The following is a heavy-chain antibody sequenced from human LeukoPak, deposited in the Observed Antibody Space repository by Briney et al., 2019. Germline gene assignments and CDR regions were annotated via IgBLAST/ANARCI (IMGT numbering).Heavy chain of an antibody. CDR3: ARRGITYSTSYFDS. J-gene: IGHJ4*02. CDR1: GASISSSSF. V-gene: IGHV4-39*01. D-gene: IGHD2-2*01. Sequence: PSETLCVTCTVSGASISSSSFWGWIRRPPGRGLEWIGHIFYSGSTYYNPSLKSRVSLSVDTSDNQFSLKLSSVTATDTAIYYCARRGITYSTSYFDSWGQGVLVTVSP. CDR2: IFYSGST.